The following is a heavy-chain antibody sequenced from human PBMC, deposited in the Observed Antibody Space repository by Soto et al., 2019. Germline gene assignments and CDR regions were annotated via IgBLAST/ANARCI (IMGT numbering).Heavy chain of an antibody. CDR1: GYTFTGYY. V-gene: IGHV1-2*04. CDR2: INPNSGGT. CDR3: ARVKRDGDYTHDAFDI. J-gene: IGHJ3*02. Sequence: QVQLVQSEAEVKKPGASVKVSCKASGYTFTGYYMHWVRQAPGQGLEWMGWINPNSGGTNYAQKFQGWVTMTRDTSISTAYMGLSRLRSDDTAVYYCARVKRDGDYTHDAFDIWGQGTMVTVSS. D-gene: IGHD4-17*01.